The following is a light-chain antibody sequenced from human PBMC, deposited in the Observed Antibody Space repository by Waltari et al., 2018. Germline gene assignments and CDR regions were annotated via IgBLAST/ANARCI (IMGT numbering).Light chain of an antibody. V-gene: IGKV3-15*01. J-gene: IGKJ5*01. Sequence: EIVMTQSPATLSVSPGERATLSCRPSKSVSTNLAWYQQTPGQAPRLLIYGASTRATGIPARFSGSGSGTEFTLTVSSLQSEDFGVYYCQQYNNWPITFGQGTRLEIK. CDR2: GAS. CDR3: QQYNNWPIT. CDR1: KSVSTN.